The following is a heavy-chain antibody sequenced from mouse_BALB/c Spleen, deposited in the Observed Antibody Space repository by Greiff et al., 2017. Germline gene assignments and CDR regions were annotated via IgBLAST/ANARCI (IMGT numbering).Heavy chain of an antibody. CDR1: GFTFSDYY. J-gene: IGHJ4*01. CDR2: ISDGGGYT. CDR3: ARDPTTMISTNYYAMDY. V-gene: IGHV5-4*02. D-gene: IGHD2-4*01. Sequence: EVHLVESGGGLVKPGGSLKLSCAASGFTFSDYYMYWVRQTPEKRLEWVATISDGGGYTYYPDSVKGRFTISRDNAKNNRYLQMSSLKSEDTAMYYCARDPTTMISTNYYAMDYWGQGTSVTVSA.